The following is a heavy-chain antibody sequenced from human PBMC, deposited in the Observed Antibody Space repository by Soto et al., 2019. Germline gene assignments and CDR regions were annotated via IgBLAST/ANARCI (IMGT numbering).Heavy chain of an antibody. V-gene: IGHV3-33*01. D-gene: IGHD6-13*01. Sequence: GGSLRLSCAASGFTFSSYGMHWVRQAPGKGLEWVAVIWYDGSNKYYADSVKGRFTISRDNSKNTLYLQMNSLRAEDTAVYYCAREDIAAAGRYYYYYGMDVWGQGTTVTVSS. J-gene: IGHJ6*02. CDR2: IWYDGSNK. CDR1: GFTFSSYG. CDR3: AREDIAAAGRYYYYYGMDV.